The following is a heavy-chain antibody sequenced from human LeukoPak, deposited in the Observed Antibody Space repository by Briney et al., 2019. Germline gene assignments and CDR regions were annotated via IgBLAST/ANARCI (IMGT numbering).Heavy chain of an antibody. J-gene: IGHJ4*02. V-gene: IGHV3-7*01. CDR2: IKQDESEK. D-gene: IGHD1-1*01. CDR1: GFTFSSYW. CDR3: ARDKIEGPTKLDY. Sequence: GGSPRLSCAASGFTFSSYWMSWVRKAPGKGLEWVANIKQDESEKYYVDSVKGRFTISRDNAKNSLYLQMNSLRAEDTAVYYCARDKIEGPTKLDYWGQGILVTVSS.